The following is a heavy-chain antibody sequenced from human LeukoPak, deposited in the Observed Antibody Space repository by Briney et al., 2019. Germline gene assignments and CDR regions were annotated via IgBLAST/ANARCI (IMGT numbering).Heavy chain of an antibody. J-gene: IGHJ3*02. D-gene: IGHD1-26*01. CDR2: IWYDGTDK. CDR1: GFTFSSYG. V-gene: IGHV3-33*01. Sequence: GGSLRLSCAASGFTFSSYGMHWVGQAPGKGLEWVAVIWYDGTDKNYADSVKGRFSISRDNSQNTLFLQMNSLRAEDTAVYYCARVRSEWELVLDAFDIWGQGTMVTAS. CDR3: ARVRSEWELVLDAFDI.